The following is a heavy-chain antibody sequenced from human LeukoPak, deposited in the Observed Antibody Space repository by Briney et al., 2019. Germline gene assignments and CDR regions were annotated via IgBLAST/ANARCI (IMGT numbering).Heavy chain of an antibody. J-gene: IGHJ6*02. CDR1: GFTFSDFY. D-gene: IGHD3-10*01. V-gene: IGHV3-11*01. Sequence: GGSLRLSCAASGFTFSDFYMSWIRQAPGEGLEWVSYISSSGSTIDYADSVKGRFTISRDNAKNSLYLQMNSLRAEDTAVYYCARERSHYGMDVWGQGTTVTISS. CDR2: ISSSGSTI. CDR3: ARERSHYGMDV.